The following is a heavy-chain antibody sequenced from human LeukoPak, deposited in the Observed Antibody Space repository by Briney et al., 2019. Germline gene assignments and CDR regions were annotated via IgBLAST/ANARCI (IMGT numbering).Heavy chain of an antibody. Sequence: ASVKVSCKASGYTFTSYYMHWVRQAPGQGLEWMGIINPSGGSTSYAQKFQGGVTMTRDTSTSTVYMELSSLRSEDTAVYYCARDRLVGATSVYYYYGMDVWGQGTTVTVSS. D-gene: IGHD1-26*01. CDR3: ARDRLVGATSVYYYYGMDV. CDR1: GYTFTSYY. J-gene: IGHJ6*02. CDR2: INPSGGST. V-gene: IGHV1-46*01.